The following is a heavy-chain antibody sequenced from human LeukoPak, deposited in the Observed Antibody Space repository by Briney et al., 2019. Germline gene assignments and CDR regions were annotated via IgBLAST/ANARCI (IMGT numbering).Heavy chain of an antibody. V-gene: IGHV3-21*01. D-gene: IGHD3-10*01. J-gene: IGHJ6*02. CDR2: ISSSSSYI. CDR3: AKANYGSSYGMDV. CDR1: GFTFSSYS. Sequence: TGGSLRLSCAASGFTFSSYSMNWVRQAPGKGLEWVSSISSSSSYIYYADSVKGRFTISRDNAKNSLYLQMNSLRAEDTAVYYCAKANYGSSYGMDVWGQGTTVTVSS.